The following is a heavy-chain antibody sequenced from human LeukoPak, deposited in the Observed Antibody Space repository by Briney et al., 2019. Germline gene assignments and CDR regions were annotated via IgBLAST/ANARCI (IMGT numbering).Heavy chain of an antibody. CDR3: ARVPSLGIGYDSSGYYPNAFDI. V-gene: IGHV1-46*01. CDR1: GYTFTSYY. Sequence: ASVKVSCKASGYTFTSYYMHWVRQAPGQGLEWMGIINPSGGSTSYAQKFQSRVTMTRDTSTSTVYMELSSLRSEDTAVYYCARVPSLGIGYDSSGYYPNAFDIWGQGTMVTVSS. J-gene: IGHJ3*02. D-gene: IGHD3-22*01. CDR2: INPSGGST.